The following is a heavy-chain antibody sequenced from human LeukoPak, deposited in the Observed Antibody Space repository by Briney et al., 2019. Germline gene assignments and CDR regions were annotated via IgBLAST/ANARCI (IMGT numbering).Heavy chain of an antibody. V-gene: IGHV3-23*01. CDR2: ISASAAMT. CDR1: GFTFNNYV. Sequence: GGSLRLSCEASGFTFNNYVMTWVRQAPGKGLEWVSSISASAAMTYYADSVKGRFTVSRDSSNNRLYLQMSGLTAADTAVYYCAKDRSIGTYYTFDHWGQGTLATVSS. D-gene: IGHD1-26*01. J-gene: IGHJ4*02. CDR3: AKDRSIGTYYTFDH.